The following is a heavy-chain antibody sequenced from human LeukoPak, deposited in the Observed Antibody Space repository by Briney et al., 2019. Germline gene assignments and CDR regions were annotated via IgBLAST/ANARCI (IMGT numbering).Heavy chain of an antibody. Sequence: KPSETLSLTCTVSGGSISSYYWSWIRQPPGKGLEWIGCVYYCGSTNYNPSLKSRVTISVDTSKNQFSLKLSSVTAADTAVYYCARSVEGYCSGGSCYSYYYYMDVWGKGTTVTVSS. CDR1: GGSISSYY. J-gene: IGHJ6*03. D-gene: IGHD2-15*01. V-gene: IGHV4-59*13. CDR3: ARSVEGYCSGGSCYSYYYYMDV. CDR2: VYYCGST.